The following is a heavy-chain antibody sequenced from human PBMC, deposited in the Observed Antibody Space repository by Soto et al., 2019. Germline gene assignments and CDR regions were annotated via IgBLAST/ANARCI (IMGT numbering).Heavy chain of an antibody. D-gene: IGHD3-22*01. CDR1: GYSFAGYW. Sequence: GESLKISCKGSGYSFAGYWITWVRQKPGKGLEWIGRIDPSDSQTYYSPSFRGHVTISVTKSITTVFLQWSSLRASDTAMYYCARQIYDSDTGPNFQYYFDSWGQGTPVNVSS. J-gene: IGHJ4*02. V-gene: IGHV5-10-1*01. CDR2: IDPSDSQT. CDR3: ARQIYDSDTGPNFQYYFDS.